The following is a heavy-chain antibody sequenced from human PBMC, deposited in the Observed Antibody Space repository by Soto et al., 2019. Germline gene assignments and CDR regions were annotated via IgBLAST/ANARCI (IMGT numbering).Heavy chain of an antibody. CDR1: GISFSRSG. CDR3: AKDKGVRYFDY. J-gene: IGHJ4*02. V-gene: IGHV3-30*18. CDR2: ISYDGSRT. Sequence: QVQLVESGGGVVQPGRSLRLSCVASGISFSRSGMHWVRQAPGKGLEWVAGISYDGSRTYYPDSVKGRFTISRDDSKNTVYLQMNTLRTDDTAVYYCAKDKGVRYFDYWGQGSLLTVSS. D-gene: IGHD3-16*01.